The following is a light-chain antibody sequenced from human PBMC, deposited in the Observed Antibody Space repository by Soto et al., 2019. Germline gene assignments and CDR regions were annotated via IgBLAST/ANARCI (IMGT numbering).Light chain of an antibody. V-gene: IGLV1-40*01. J-gene: IGLJ1*01. CDR1: SSNIGPGYD. Sequence: QSVLTQPPSVSGAPGQRATISCTGSSSNIGPGYDVHWYQQLPGTAPKLLIYANKNRPAGVPDRFSASKSGTSASLAITGLQAEDEADYYCQSYDTSPSGYVFGGGTKVTVL. CDR2: ANK. CDR3: QSYDTSPSGYV.